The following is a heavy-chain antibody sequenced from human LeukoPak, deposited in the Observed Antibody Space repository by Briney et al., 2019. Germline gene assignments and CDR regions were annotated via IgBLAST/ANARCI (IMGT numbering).Heavy chain of an antibody. CDR1: GFTFDDYA. CDR2: ISWNSGSI. CDR3: AKDAPDGSQGGFDY. J-gene: IGHJ4*02. Sequence: PGRSLRLSCAASGFTFDDYAMHWVRQAPGKGLEWVSGISWNSGSIGYADSVKGRFTISRDNAENSLYLQMNSLRAEDTALYYCAKDAPDGSQGGFDYWGQGTLVTVSS. D-gene: IGHD3-10*01. V-gene: IGHV3-9*01.